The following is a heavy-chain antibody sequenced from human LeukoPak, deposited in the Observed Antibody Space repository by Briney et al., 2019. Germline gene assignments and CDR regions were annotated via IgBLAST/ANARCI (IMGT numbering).Heavy chain of an antibody. CDR3: AKVPQIYCGGDCFDY. CDR1: GFTFSSYA. V-gene: IGHV3-23*01. Sequence: PGGSLRLSCAPSGFTFSSYAMSWVRQAPGKGLEWVSAISGSGGSTYYADSVKGRFTISRDNSKNTLYLQMNSLRAEDTAVYYCAKVPQIYCGGDCFDYWGQGTLVTVSS. CDR2: ISGSGGST. D-gene: IGHD2-21*01. J-gene: IGHJ4*02.